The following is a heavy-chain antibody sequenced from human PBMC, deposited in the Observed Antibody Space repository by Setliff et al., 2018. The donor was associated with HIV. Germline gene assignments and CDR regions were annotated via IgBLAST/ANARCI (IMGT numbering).Heavy chain of an antibody. D-gene: IGHD5-12*01. Sequence: PGGSLRLSCAPSGFSFSNYWMHWVRQAPGEGLVWVSRINSDGSIIDYADSVKGRFTISRDNAKNTLYLQMNSLRVDDTAVYYCARGGIVATEPEYWGQGTLVTVSS. CDR1: GFSFSNYW. J-gene: IGHJ4*02. CDR2: INSDGSII. V-gene: IGHV3-74*01. CDR3: ARGGIVATEPEY.